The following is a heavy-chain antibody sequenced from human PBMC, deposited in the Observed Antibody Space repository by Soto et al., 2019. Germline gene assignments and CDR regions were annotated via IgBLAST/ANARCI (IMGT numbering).Heavy chain of an antibody. CDR1: CGAINNRDYY. J-gene: IGHJ6*02. CDR2: IFYSGST. Sequence: PSETLSLTCSVSCGAINNRDYYWSWIRQHPGKGLEWIGNIFYSGSTDYNPSLKGRLTISIDTSKNEFSLKLTSVTAADTAVYYCARDRPAFKSFGSGMDVWGQGTTVTVSS. CDR3: ARDRPAFKSFGSGMDV. D-gene: IGHD3-16*01. V-gene: IGHV4-31*03.